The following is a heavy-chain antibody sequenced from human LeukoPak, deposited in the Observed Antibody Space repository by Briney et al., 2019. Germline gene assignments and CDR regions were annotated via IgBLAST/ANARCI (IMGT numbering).Heavy chain of an antibody. D-gene: IGHD6-13*01. CDR3: ARRLNSSWYAGQYDY. J-gene: IGHJ4*02. CDR2: IYYSGST. V-gene: IGHV4-39*01. Sequence: SETLSLTCTVSGVSIISSSYYWGWIRQSPGKGLEWIGSIYYSGSTNYNPFLKSRVTISVDTSKDQFSLKLSSVTAADTAVYYCARRLNSSWYAGQYDYWDQGTLVTVSS. CDR1: GVSIISSSYY.